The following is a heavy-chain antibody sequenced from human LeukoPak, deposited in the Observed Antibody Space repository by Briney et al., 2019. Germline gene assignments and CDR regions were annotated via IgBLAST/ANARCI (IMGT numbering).Heavy chain of an antibody. CDR3: ARGGSYSGSGSSKNWFDP. V-gene: IGHV3-21*04. CDR1: GFTFSSYS. Sequence: GGSLRLSCAASGFTFSSYSMNWVRQAPGKGLEWVSSISSSSSYIYYADSVKVRFTISRDSAKNSLYLQMNSLRAEDTAVYYCARGGSYSGSGSSKNWFDPWGQGTLVTVSS. J-gene: IGHJ5*02. CDR2: ISSSSSYI. D-gene: IGHD3-10*01.